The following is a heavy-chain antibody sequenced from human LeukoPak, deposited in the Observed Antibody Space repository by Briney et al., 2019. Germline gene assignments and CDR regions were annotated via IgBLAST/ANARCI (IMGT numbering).Heavy chain of an antibody. CDR3: ATIGRLGPLKNYSGMDV. CDR2: INRSGST. Sequence: SETLSLTCAVYGGSFSDYYWTWIRQPPGKGLEWIGDINRSGSTNYNPSLKSRVTISVDTSKNQFSLKLSSVTAADTAVYYCATIGRLGPLKNYSGMDVWGQGTTVTVSS. D-gene: IGHD3-10*01. V-gene: IGHV4-34*01. CDR1: GGSFSDYY. J-gene: IGHJ6*02.